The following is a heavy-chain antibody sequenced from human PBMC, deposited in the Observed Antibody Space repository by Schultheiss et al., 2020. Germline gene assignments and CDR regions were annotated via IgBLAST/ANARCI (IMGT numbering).Heavy chain of an antibody. D-gene: IGHD1-20*01. V-gene: IGHV3-NL1*01. CDR1: GFTFSSYG. J-gene: IGHJ4*02. Sequence: GGSLRLSCAASGFTFSSYGMHWVRQAPGKGLEWVSVIYSGGSTYYADSVKGRFTISRDNSKNTLYLQMNSLRAEDTAVYYCAKDLVTGTEPYYCDYWGQGNLGTVSS. CDR3: AKDLVTGTEPYYCDY. CDR2: IYSGGST.